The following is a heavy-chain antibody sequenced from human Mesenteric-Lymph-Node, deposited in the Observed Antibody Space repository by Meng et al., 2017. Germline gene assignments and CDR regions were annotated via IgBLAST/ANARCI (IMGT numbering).Heavy chain of an antibody. CDR1: GGSISSGGYY. CDR3: ARNVPGTSAYYD. J-gene: IGHJ4*02. CDR2: IYYSGST. D-gene: IGHD3-22*01. Sequence: QVQLQESGPGLWKPSQTLSVTCTVSGGSISSGGYYWSWIRQHPGKGLEWIGYIYYSGSTFYNPSLKSRVTMSVDTSKNQFSLNLNSVTAVDTAVYYCARNVPGTSAYYDWGQGTLVTVSS. V-gene: IGHV4-31*03.